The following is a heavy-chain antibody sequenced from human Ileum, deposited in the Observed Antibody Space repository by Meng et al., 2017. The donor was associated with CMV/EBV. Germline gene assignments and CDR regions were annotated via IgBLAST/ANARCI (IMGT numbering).Heavy chain of an antibody. CDR1: GGSFSSSSYY. D-gene: IGHD3-16*01. J-gene: IGHJ4*02. Sequence: GPLRLSCTVSGGSFSSSSYYWGWIRQSPGKGLEWIGSIYYTGSTYSNPSLKSRVTISVETSKTQFSLKLTSVTAADTAVYYCARTGQIGGVWGQGTLVTVSS. V-gene: IGHV4-39*07. CDR2: IYYTGST. CDR3: ARTGQIGGV.